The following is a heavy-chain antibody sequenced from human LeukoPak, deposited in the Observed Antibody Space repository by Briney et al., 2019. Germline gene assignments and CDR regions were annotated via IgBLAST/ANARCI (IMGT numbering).Heavy chain of an antibody. D-gene: IGHD2-2*01. J-gene: IGHJ4*02. V-gene: IGHV3-23*01. CDR1: GFTFGSYA. Sequence: PGGSLRLSCAASGFTFGSYAMSWVRPAPGKGLEWVSAISGSGGSTYYADSVKGRFTISRDNSKNTLYLQMNSLRAEDTALYYCAKDCTSTNCYVDYWGQGTLVTVSS. CDR3: AKDCTSTNCYVDY. CDR2: ISGSGGST.